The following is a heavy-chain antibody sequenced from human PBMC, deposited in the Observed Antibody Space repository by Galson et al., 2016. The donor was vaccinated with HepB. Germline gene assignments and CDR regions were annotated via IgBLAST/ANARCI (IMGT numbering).Heavy chain of an antibody. CDR1: GDSVSSNSAG. CDR2: TYYRSDWRS. V-gene: IGHV6-1*01. J-gene: IGHJ4*02. CDR3: ARSYLLGRGFGW. D-gene: IGHD7-27*01. Sequence: CAISGDSVSSNSAGWNWIRQSPSRGLEWLGRTYYRSDWRSDYADSVKGRITINPDTSKNHFSLHLDSVTPEDTAVYYCARSYLLGRGFGWWGQGTLVTVSS.